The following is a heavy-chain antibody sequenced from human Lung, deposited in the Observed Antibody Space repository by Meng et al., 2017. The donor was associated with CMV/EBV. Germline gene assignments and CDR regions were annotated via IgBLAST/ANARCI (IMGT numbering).Heavy chain of an antibody. D-gene: IGHD1-1*01. CDR2: ISWNGQNT. Sequence: GGSLRLSCAASGFTFAHYSMHWVRQRPGKGLEWVSLISWNGQNTYYADSVKGRFTISRDNSRNSLYVQMNSLRIDDTALYYCAKDDGNWYVQDWGQGTLVTVSS. J-gene: IGHJ4*02. V-gene: IGHV3-43*01. CDR1: GFTFAHYS. CDR3: AKDDGNWYVQD.